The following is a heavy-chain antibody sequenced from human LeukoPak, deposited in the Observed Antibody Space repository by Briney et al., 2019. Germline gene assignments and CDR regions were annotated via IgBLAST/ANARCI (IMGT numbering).Heavy chain of an antibody. Sequence: GASVKVSCKASGYTFTSYNMHWVRQAPGQGLEWMGIINPSGGSTSYAQKFQGRVTMTRDTSTSTVYMELSSLRSEDTAVYYCARDLVRRTVTGTTSNNNFDYWGQGTLVTVSS. CDR3: ARDLVRRTVTGTTSNNNFDY. CDR1: GYTFTSYN. J-gene: IGHJ4*02. CDR2: INPSGGST. V-gene: IGHV1-46*01. D-gene: IGHD1-20*01.